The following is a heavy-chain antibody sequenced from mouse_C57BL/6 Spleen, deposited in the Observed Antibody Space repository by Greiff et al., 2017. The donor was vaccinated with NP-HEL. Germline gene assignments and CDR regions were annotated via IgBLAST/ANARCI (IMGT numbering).Heavy chain of an antibody. CDR1: GYTFTSYW. D-gene: IGHD1-1*01. V-gene: IGHV1-69*01. J-gene: IGHJ4*01. CDR2: IDPSDSYT. Sequence: VQLQQPGAELVMPGASVKLSCKASGYTFTSYWMHLVKQRPGQGLEWIGEIDPSDSYTNYNQKFKGKSTLTVDKSSSTAYMQLSSLTSEDSAVYYCARGRVVADYAMDYWGQGTSVTVSS. CDR3: ARGRVVADYAMDY.